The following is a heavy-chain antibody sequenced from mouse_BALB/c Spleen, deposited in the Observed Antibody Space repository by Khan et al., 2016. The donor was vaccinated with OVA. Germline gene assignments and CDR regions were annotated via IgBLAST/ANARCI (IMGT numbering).Heavy chain of an antibody. CDR2: LWSGGST. J-gene: IGHJ3*01. Sequence: QVQLKQSGPGLVQPSQSLSITCTVSGFSLTSYGVHLVRQSPGKGLEWLGVLWSGGSTDYNAAFISRLSISKDNSKSQVFFKMNSMQANDTAIYYCARSYDCDEGRAYGGQGARVTVSA. CDR3: ARSYDCDEGRAY. V-gene: IGHV2-2*02. D-gene: IGHD2-4*01. CDR1: GFSLTSYG.